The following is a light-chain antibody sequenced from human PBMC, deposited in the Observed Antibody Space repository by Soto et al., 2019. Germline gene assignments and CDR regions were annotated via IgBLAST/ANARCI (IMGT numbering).Light chain of an antibody. Sequence: QSVLTQPASVSGSPGQSITISCTGTSSDVGSYNLVSWYQQHPGKAPKLMIYAGSKRPSGVSNRFSGSKSGNTASLTISVLQAEDEADYYCCSYAGSSTYVVFGGGTKLTVL. CDR2: AGS. V-gene: IGLV2-23*01. CDR1: SSDVGSYNL. J-gene: IGLJ2*01. CDR3: CSYAGSSTYVV.